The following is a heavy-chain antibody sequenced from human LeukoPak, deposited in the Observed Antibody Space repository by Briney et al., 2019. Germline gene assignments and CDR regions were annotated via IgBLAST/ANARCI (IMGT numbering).Heavy chain of an antibody. D-gene: IGHD3-22*01. CDR2: IYHSGST. CDR1: GGSISSGGYY. Sequence: SQTLSLTCTVSGGSISSGGYYWSWIRQPPGKGLEWIGYIYHSGSTYYNPSLKSRVTISVDRSKNQFSLKLSSVTAADTAVYYCARQGFYYDSSGYPDYWGQGTLVTVSS. V-gene: IGHV4-30-2*01. CDR3: ARQGFYYDSSGYPDY. J-gene: IGHJ4*02.